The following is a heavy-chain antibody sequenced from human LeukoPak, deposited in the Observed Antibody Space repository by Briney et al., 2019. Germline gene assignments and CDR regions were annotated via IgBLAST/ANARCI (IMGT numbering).Heavy chain of an antibody. CDR2: IYYSGST. CDR3: ARHRIAARRFFGGCPDY. V-gene: IGHV4-59*08. Sequence: SETLSLTCTLSGGSIGSYYWSWIRQPPGKGLEWIGYIYYSGSTNYNPSLKSRVTISVDTSKNQFSLKLSSVTAADTAVYYCARHRIAARRFFGGCPDYWGQGTLVTVSS. D-gene: IGHD6-6*01. J-gene: IGHJ4*02. CDR1: GGSIGSYY.